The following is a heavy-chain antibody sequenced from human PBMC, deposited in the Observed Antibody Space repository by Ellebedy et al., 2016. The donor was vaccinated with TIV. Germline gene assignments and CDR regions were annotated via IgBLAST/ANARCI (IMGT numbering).Heavy chain of an antibody. Sequence: ASVKVSCMASGYSFTSYVMNWVRQAPGQGLEWMGRINTNTRKPTYAQGFTERFVFSLDTSVSTAYLQISSLKAEDTAVYYCARGDYSGLWYFDLWGRGTLVTVSS. CDR2: INTNTRKP. V-gene: IGHV7-4-1*02. D-gene: IGHD3-10*01. CDR1: GYSFTSYV. J-gene: IGHJ2*01. CDR3: ARGDYSGLWYFDL.